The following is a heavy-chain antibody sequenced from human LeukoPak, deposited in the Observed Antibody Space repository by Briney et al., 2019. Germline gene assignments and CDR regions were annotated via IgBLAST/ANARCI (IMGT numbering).Heavy chain of an antibody. V-gene: IGHV4-4*02. CDR1: GGSISSSNW. CDR2: IYHSGST. D-gene: IGHD2-2*01. Sequence: SETLSLTCAVSGGSISSSNWWSWVRQPPGEGLEWIGEIYHSGSTNYNPSLKSRVTISVDKSKNQFSLKLSSVTAADTAVYYCARGREYQLPEEYYFDYWGQGTLVTVSS. J-gene: IGHJ4*02. CDR3: ARGREYQLPEEYYFDY.